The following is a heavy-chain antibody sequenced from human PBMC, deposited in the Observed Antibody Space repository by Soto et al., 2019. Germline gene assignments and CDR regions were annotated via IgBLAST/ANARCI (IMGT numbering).Heavy chain of an antibody. CDR2: VQMSGTT. J-gene: IGHJ5*02. Sequence: PSETLSLTCAVSGASVRSYHWSWIRQAAGKGLEWIGRVQMSGTTNYNPSLKTRVTMSLDTSKNEVSLRMTSVTAADTAVYFCAKDRSTMRWSDPWGQGILVTVAS. D-gene: IGHD1-1*01. CDR3: AKDRSTMRWSDP. V-gene: IGHV4-4*07. CDR1: GASVRSYH.